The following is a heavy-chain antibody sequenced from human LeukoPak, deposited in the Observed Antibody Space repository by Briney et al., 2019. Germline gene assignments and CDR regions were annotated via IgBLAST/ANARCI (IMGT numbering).Heavy chain of an antibody. V-gene: IGHV3-48*01. CDR1: GFPFSSYS. Sequence: GGSLRLSCAASGFPFSSYSMNWVRPAPGKGLEWISYISSSGTTIYYADSVKGRFTISSDNAKSSLYLQMNSLRAEDTAVYYCARGPPLFDPWGQGTLVTVSS. J-gene: IGHJ5*02. CDR3: ARGPPLFDP. CDR2: ISSSGTTI.